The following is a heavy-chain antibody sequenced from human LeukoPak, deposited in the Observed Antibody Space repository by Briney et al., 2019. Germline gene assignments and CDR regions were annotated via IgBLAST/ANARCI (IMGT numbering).Heavy chain of an antibody. D-gene: IGHD6-13*01. CDR3: AKVISSSCGIGGY. CDR2: ICAGGGNT. V-gene: IGHV3-23*01. J-gene: IGHJ4*02. Sequence: GGSLRLSCAASGFTLNNYAMTWVRQAPGEGLEWVSAICAGGGNTYYADSVKGRFTISRDTSKNTLYLQMNSLRAEDTAVYYCAKVISSSCGIGGYWGQGTLVTVSS. CDR1: GFTLNNYA.